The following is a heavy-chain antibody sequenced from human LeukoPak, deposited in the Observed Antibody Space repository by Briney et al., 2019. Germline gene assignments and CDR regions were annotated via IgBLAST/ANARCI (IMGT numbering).Heavy chain of an antibody. D-gene: IGHD4-17*01. Sequence: PSETLSLTCAVSGGSISSGGYSWSWIRQPPGKGLEWIGEINHSGSTNYNPSLKSRVTISIDTSKNQFSLKLSSVAAADAAVYYCARGQGTVTTHWGQGTLVTVSS. J-gene: IGHJ4*02. CDR2: INHSGST. CDR3: ARGQGTVTTH. CDR1: GGSISSGGYS. V-gene: IGHV4-30-2*01.